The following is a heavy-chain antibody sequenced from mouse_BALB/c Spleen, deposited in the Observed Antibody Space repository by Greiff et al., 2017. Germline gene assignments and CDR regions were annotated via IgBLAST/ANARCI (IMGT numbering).Heavy chain of an antibody. CDR2: INPSTGYT. CDR3: ASPVLYDGSFDY. Sequence: QVQLKQSGAELAKPGASVKMSCKASGYTFTSYWMHWVKQRPGQGLEWIGYINPSTGYTEYNQKFKDKATLTADKSSSTAYMQLSSLTSEDSAVYYCASPVLYDGSFDYWGQGTTLTVSS. D-gene: IGHD2-3*01. J-gene: IGHJ2*01. V-gene: IGHV1-7*01. CDR1: GYTFTSYW.